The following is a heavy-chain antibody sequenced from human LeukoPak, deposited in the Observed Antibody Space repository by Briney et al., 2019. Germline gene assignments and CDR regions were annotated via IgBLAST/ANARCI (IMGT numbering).Heavy chain of an antibody. CDR1: GYSFTSYY. CDR2: MNPNSGNT. CDR3: ARGVVALHYYMDV. D-gene: IGHD2-15*01. J-gene: IGHJ6*03. Sequence: ASVKVSCKASGYSFTSYYMHWVRQATGQGLEWMGWMNPNSGNTGYAQKFQGRVTITRNTSISTAYMELSSLRSEDTAVYYCARGVVALHYYMDVWGKGTTVTVSS. V-gene: IGHV1-8*01.